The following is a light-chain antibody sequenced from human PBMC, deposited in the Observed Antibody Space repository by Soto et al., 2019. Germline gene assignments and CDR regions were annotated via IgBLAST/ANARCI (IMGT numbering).Light chain of an antibody. J-gene: IGKJ1*01. CDR3: QQYGSSPAT. CDR2: GAS. Sequence: EIVLTQSPGTLSLSPGERDTLSCRASQSVNSSYLTWYQQKPVQVPRLLIYGASSRVTGIPDRFSGSGSGTDFTLTISRLEPEDFAVYYCQQYGSSPATVGQGTKVEIK. V-gene: IGKV3-20*01. CDR1: QSVNSSY.